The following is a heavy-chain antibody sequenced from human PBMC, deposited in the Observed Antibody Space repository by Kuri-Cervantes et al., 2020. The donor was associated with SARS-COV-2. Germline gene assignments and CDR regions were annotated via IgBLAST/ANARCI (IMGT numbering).Heavy chain of an antibody. V-gene: IGHV4-39*07. J-gene: IGHJ4*02. CDR1: GGSISSSSYY. CDR3: AREGYRNSGYDFPPDY. D-gene: IGHD5-12*01. Sequence: SETLSLTCTVSGGSISSSSYYWGWIRQPPGKGLEWIGSIYYSGSTYYNPSLKSRVTISVDTSKNQFSLKLSSVTAADTAVYYCAREGYRNSGYDFPPDYWGQGTLVTVSS. CDR2: IYYSGST.